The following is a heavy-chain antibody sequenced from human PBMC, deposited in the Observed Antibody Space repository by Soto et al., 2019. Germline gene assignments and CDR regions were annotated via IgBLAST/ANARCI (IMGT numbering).Heavy chain of an antibody. CDR1: GYTFTSYD. Sequence: GASVKVSCKASGYTFTSYDINWVRQATGQGLEWMGWMNPNSGNTGYAQKFQGRVTMTRNTSISTAYMELSSLRSEDTAVYYCARAGYSYGYDYYYGMDVWGQGTTVTVSS. J-gene: IGHJ6*02. D-gene: IGHD5-18*01. CDR2: MNPNSGNT. CDR3: ARAGYSYGYDYYYGMDV. V-gene: IGHV1-8*01.